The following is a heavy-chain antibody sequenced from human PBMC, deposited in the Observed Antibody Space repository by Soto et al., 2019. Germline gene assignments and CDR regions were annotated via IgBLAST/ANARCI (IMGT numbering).Heavy chain of an antibody. Sequence: GSGPTVVNPTQTLTLNSTFSVFSLSTRGMCVSWIRQPPGKALEWHARIDWDDDKYYSTSLKTRLTISKDTSKNQVVLTMTNMDHVDTATYYCARIVSSGWDVVDYWGQGTMVTVSS. CDR1: VFSLSTRGMC. CDR3: ARIVSSGWDVVDY. V-gene: IGHV2-70*11. CDR2: IDWDDDK. D-gene: IGHD6-19*01. J-gene: IGHJ4*02.